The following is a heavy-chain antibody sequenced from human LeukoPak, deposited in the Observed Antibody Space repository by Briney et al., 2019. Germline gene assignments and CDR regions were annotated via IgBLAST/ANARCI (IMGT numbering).Heavy chain of an antibody. CDR3: SRGSDDYKLGNY. CDR2: IYSSEFT. CDR1: GGSFDNSYC. J-gene: IGHJ4*02. D-gene: IGHD5-24*01. V-gene: IGHV4-39*01. Sequence: SETLPLTCAVSGGSFDNSYCWTWVRQPPGKRPEWIGTIYSSEFTYYNPSLRSRVTISADTSKNLFSLRLSSVTAADTAVYYCSRGSDDYKLGNYWGLGTLVTVSS.